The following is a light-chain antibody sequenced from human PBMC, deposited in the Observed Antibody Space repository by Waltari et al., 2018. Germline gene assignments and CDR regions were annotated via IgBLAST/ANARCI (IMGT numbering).Light chain of an antibody. CDR3: QQYNNWPPITWT. CDR1: QSVSSN. CDR2: GAY. Sequence: EIVMTQSPATLSVSPGERATLSCRASQSVSSNLAWYQQKPGQAPRLLIYGAYTRATGIAGRCSGSGSGTEFTLSISSLQSEDVAVYYCQQYNNWPPITWTFGQGTKVEIK. J-gene: IGKJ1*01. V-gene: IGKV3-15*01.